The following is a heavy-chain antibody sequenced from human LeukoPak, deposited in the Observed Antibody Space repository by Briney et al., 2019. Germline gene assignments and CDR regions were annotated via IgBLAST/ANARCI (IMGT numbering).Heavy chain of an antibody. J-gene: IGHJ4*02. CDR2: IYYSGST. CDR3: ARGSAVRPFDY. Sequence: PSETLSLTCTVSGGSISSGGYYWSWIRQHPGKGLEWIGYIYYSGSTYYNPSLKSRVIISVDTSKNQFSLKLSSVTAADTAVYYCARGSAVRPFDYWGQGTLVTVSS. D-gene: IGHD3-16*02. V-gene: IGHV4-31*03. CDR1: GGSISSGGYY.